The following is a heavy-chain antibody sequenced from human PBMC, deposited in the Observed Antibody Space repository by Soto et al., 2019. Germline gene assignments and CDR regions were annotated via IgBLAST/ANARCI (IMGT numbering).Heavy chain of an antibody. D-gene: IGHD6-19*01. CDR3: ARGSSSGWFADY. V-gene: IGHV3-30-3*01. CDR1: GFTFSSYA. Sequence: QVQLVESGGGVVQPGRSLRLSCAASGFTFSSYAMHWVRQAPGKGLEWVAVISYDGSNKYYADSVKGRFTISRDNSKNTLYLQMNGLTAEDTAVYYCARGSSSGWFADYWGQGSLVSVSS. CDR2: ISYDGSNK. J-gene: IGHJ4*02.